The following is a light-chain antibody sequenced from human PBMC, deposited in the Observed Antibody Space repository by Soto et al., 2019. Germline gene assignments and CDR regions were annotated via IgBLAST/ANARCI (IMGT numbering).Light chain of an antibody. CDR2: DES. CDR1: QTIGAN. V-gene: IGKV1-39*01. CDR3: RQSDTTVYT. J-gene: IGKJ2*01. Sequence: DIQMTQSPSSLSASVGDRVTITCRASQTIGANLNSYRQKPGKAPTRLIYDESTLQSGVPSRFSGLGSGTDFALTITSPQPDDSATYYCRQSDTTVYTFGQGTKLDNK.